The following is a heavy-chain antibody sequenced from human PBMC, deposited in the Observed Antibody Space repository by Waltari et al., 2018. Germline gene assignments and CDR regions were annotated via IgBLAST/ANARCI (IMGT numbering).Heavy chain of an antibody. CDR2: ISYDGRNK. CDR3: AKDGGTYYYGSGNPWLDY. J-gene: IGHJ4*02. Sequence: QVQLVESGGGVVQPGRSLRLSCAASGFTFSSYGMHWVRQAPGKGLEWVAVISYDGRNKYYADAVKGRFTISRDNSKNTLYLRMNSLRGEDTGVYYCAKDGGTYYYGSGNPWLDYWGQGTLVTVSS. D-gene: IGHD3-10*01. CDR1: GFTFSSYG. V-gene: IGHV3-30*18.